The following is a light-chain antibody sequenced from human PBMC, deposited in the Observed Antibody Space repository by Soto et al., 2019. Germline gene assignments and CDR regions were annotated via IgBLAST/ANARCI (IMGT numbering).Light chain of an antibody. J-gene: IGKJ4*01. CDR2: GAS. V-gene: IGKV1-39*01. CDR3: QQNYRAPLT. Sequence: DIQMTQSPSSVSALIGDRVTITCRASQGVGSHVNWYQQKPGKAPNLLIHGASNLQSGVPSTFSGSGSGTDFTLTISSLQPEDVATYYCQQNYRAPLTFAGRTKVAIQ. CDR1: QGVGSH.